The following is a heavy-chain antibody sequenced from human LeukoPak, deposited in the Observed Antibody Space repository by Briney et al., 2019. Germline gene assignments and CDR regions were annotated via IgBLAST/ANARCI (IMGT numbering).Heavy chain of an antibody. D-gene: IGHD3-9*01. V-gene: IGHV5-51*01. CDR3: ARVGAYYDILTGYPLYYGMDV. CDR2: IYPGDSDT. Sequence: PGESLKISCKGSGYSFTSYWIGWVRQVPGKGLEWMGIIYPGDSDTRYSPSFQGQVTISADKSISTAYLQWSSLKASDTAMYYCARVGAYYDILTGYPLYYGMDVWGKGTTVTVSS. J-gene: IGHJ6*04. CDR1: GYSFTSYW.